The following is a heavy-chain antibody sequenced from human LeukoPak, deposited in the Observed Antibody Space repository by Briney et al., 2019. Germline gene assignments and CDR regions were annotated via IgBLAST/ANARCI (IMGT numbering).Heavy chain of an antibody. J-gene: IGHJ5*02. D-gene: IGHD3-10*01. CDR3: AKVAYYYGSGSQPNWFDP. Sequence: GGSLRLSCAASGFTFSSYGMTWVRQAPGKGLEWVSGISGSGGNTYFADAVKGRFTISRDNSKNTLSLQMNSLRTEDTAVYYCAKVAYYYGSGSQPNWFDPWGQGTLVTVSS. CDR2: ISGSGGNT. CDR1: GFTFSSYG. V-gene: IGHV3-23*01.